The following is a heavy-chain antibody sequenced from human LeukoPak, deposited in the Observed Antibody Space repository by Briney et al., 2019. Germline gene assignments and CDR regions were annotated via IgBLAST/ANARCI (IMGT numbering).Heavy chain of an antibody. D-gene: IGHD3-22*01. CDR1: GFAFSSYG. CDR2: IWYDGSNE. J-gene: IGHJ4*02. CDR3: ARPNFYDTSGYYYYFDY. V-gene: IGHV3-33*01. Sequence: PGGSLRLSCAASGFAFSSYGMHWVRQAPGTGLEWVSSIWYDGSNEYYADSVKGRFTISRDNSKNTLYLQMNSLRAEDTAVYYCARPNFYDTSGYYYYFDYWGQGTLVTVSS.